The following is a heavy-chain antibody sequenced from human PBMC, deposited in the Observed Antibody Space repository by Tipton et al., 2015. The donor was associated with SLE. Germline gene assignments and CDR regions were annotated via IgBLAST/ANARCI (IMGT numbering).Heavy chain of an antibody. Sequence: QSGPEVKKPGASVKVSCKASGFTFTTYGITWVRQAPGQGLEWMGWISAYNGNRDYAQKLQGRVTMTTDTSTSTAYMELRSLRSEDTALYYCAIAVAGTFFFDYWGQGALVTVSS. CDR2: ISAYNGNR. CDR3: AIAVAGTFFFDY. D-gene: IGHD6-19*01. J-gene: IGHJ4*02. CDR1: GFTFTTYG. V-gene: IGHV1-18*01.